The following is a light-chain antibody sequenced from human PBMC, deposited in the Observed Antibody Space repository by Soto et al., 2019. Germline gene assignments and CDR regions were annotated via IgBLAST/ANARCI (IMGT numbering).Light chain of an antibody. CDR2: GND. V-gene: IGLV1-40*01. J-gene: IGLJ3*02. Sequence: QSVLTQPPSVSEAPGQRVTISCSGSSSNIGAGYDVHWYQQVPGAAPKLLIFGNDNRPSGVPDRFSGSKSGTSASLAITGLQAEDEADYYCQAYDNSLSAWVFGGGTKLTVL. CDR1: SSNIGAGYD. CDR3: QAYDNSLSAWV.